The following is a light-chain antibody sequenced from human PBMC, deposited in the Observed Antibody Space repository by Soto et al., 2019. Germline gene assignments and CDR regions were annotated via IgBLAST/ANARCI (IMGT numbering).Light chain of an antibody. V-gene: IGLV2-11*01. CDR1: SSDVGGYNS. Sequence: QSALTQPRSVSGSPGQSVTISCTGTSSDVGGYNSVSWYQQNPGKAPKLMIYDVTKRPSGVPDRFSGSKSGNTASLTISGLQAEDEADYYCCSYAGSYTGVFGGGTKLTVL. J-gene: IGLJ2*01. CDR2: DVT. CDR3: CSYAGSYTGV.